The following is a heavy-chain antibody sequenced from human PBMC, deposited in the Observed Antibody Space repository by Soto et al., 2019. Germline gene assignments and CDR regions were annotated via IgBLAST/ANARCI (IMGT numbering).Heavy chain of an antibody. D-gene: IGHD3-16*01. CDR1: GGSVRSGNYY. CDR2: IYYSGNT. V-gene: IGHV4-61*01. CDR3: AREGLQLARYGGDVDS. Sequence: QVQLQESGPGLVKPSETLSLTCTVSGGSVRSGNYYWSWIRQPPGKGLEWIGHIYYSGNTNYNASLKSRVTISVDTSKNRFFLKVSSVTAADTAVYYCAREGLQLARYGGDVDSWGQGTLVTVSS. J-gene: IGHJ4*02.